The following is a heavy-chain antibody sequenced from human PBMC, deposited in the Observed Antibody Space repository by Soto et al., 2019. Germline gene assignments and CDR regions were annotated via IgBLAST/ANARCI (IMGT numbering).Heavy chain of an antibody. CDR2: IDPSDSYT. J-gene: IGHJ4*02. D-gene: IGHD2-21*01. V-gene: IGHV5-10-1*01. Sequence: GESLKISCKGSGYSFTTDWINWVRQMPGKGLEWLGRIDPSDSYTNYSPSFQGHVTISADQSITTAYLQWSSLKASATAMYYCARQPGLGGDYFVYWGQGTQVTVS. CDR1: GYSFTTDW. CDR3: ARQPGLGGDYFVY.